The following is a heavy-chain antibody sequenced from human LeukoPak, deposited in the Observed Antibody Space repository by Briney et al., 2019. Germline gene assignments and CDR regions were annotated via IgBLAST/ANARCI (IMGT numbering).Heavy chain of an antibody. CDR2: IYYSGST. V-gene: IGHV4-39*01. CDR1: GGSISSSSYY. Sequence: SETLSLTCTVSGGSISSSSYYWGWIRQPPGKGLEWIGSIYYSGSTYYNPSLKSRVTISVDTSKNQFSLKLSSVTAADTAVYYCARRGRGVTTYYFDYWGQGTLVTVSS. CDR3: ARRGRGVTTYYFDY. J-gene: IGHJ4*02. D-gene: IGHD4-11*01.